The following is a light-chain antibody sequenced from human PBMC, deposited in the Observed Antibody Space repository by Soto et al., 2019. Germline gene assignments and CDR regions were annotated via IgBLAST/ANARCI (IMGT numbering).Light chain of an antibody. V-gene: IGLV2-8*01. Sequence: HSALTHPYYASASPGQSVTISCPGPRSDVGGYNYLSWYQQHPGKSPRLMIYEVSTRPSGAPDCFSGSTSGNTASLTVSGLQADDEADYYCSSYAGSNKCAGYVFGAGTKVTVL. CDR3: SSYAGSNKCAGYV. J-gene: IGLJ1*01. CDR2: EVS. CDR1: RSDVGGYNY.